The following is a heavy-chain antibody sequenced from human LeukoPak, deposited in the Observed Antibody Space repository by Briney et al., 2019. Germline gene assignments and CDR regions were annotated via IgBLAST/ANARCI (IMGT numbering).Heavy chain of an antibody. Sequence: AGGSLRLSCAASGFTLSRYDMQWVRQATGKGLEWVSAIGTAGDPYYPGSVKGRFTISRENAKNSLYLQMNSLRAGDTAVYYCARGRDGYNWRYSDAFDIWGQGTMVTVSS. CDR2: IGTAGDP. CDR3: ARGRDGYNWRYSDAFDI. J-gene: IGHJ3*02. D-gene: IGHD5-24*01. CDR1: GFTLSRYD. V-gene: IGHV3-13*05.